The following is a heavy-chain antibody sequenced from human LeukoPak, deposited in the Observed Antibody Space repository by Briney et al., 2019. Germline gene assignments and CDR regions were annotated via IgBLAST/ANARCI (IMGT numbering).Heavy chain of an antibody. Sequence: GGSLRLSCAASGFTFSSYAMHWVRQAPGKGLEWVAVISYDGSNKYYPDSVKGRFTISRDNSKNTLYLQMNSLRAEDTAVYYCARPYCSGGSCRGGMDVWGKGTTVTVSS. CDR1: GFTFSSYA. V-gene: IGHV3-30*04. CDR2: ISYDGSNK. CDR3: ARPYCSGGSCRGGMDV. J-gene: IGHJ6*04. D-gene: IGHD2-15*01.